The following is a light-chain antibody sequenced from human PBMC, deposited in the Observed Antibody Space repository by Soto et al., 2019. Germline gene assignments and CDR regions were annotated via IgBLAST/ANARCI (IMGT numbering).Light chain of an antibody. V-gene: IGKV3-11*01. CDR2: DAS. J-gene: IGKJ4*01. CDR3: QQRSDWALT. Sequence: VVLTQSPATLSLSPGERATLSCRASQTVDNYLAWYQQKPGQAPRLLIYDASNRATGIPPRFSSSGSGTDFTRTIRSLEPEDVAVYYCQQRSDWALTFGGGTKVE. CDR1: QTVDNY.